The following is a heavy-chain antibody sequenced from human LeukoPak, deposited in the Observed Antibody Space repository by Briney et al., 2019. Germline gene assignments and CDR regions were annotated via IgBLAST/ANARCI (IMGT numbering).Heavy chain of an antibody. CDR2: IKQDGSEK. J-gene: IGHJ4*02. CDR3: ARVMYSSGWSFDY. CDR1: GFTFSSYV. Sequence: GGSLRLSCAASGFTFSSYVMHWVRQAPGKGLEWVANIKQDGSEKYYVDSVKGRFTISRDNAKNSLYLQMNSLRAEDTAVYYCARVMYSSGWSFDYWGQGTLVTVSS. V-gene: IGHV3-7*01. D-gene: IGHD6-19*01.